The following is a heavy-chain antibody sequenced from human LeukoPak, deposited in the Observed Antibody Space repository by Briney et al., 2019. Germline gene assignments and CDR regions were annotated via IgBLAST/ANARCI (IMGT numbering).Heavy chain of an antibody. D-gene: IGHD3-3*01. CDR2: MNPNSGNT. CDR1: GYTFTSYD. V-gene: IGHV1-8*03. CDR3: ARGNYDFWSGYYYYYYMDV. Sequence: ASVKVSCKASGYTFTSYDINWVRQATGQGLEWMGWMNPNSGNTGYAQKFQGRVTITRNTSISTAYMELSSLRSEDTAVYYCARGNYDFWSGYYYYYYMDVGGKGTRSPSP. J-gene: IGHJ6*03.